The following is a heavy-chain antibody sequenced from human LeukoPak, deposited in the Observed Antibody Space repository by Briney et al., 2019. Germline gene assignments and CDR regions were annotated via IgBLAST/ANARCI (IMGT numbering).Heavy chain of an antibody. CDR1: GFTFSSYG. V-gene: IGHV3-30*02. CDR3: AKDGGATTTYYFDY. J-gene: IGHJ4*02. CDR2: IRYDGSNK. Sequence: PGGSVRLSCAASGFTFSSYGMHWVRQAPGKGLEWVAFIRYDGSNKYYADSVKGRFTISRVNSKNTLYLQMNSLRAEDTAVYYCAKDGGATTTYYFDYWGQGTLVTVSS. D-gene: IGHD1-26*01.